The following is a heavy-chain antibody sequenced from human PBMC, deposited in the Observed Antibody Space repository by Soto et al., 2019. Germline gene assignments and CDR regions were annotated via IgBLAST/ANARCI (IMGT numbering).Heavy chain of an antibody. J-gene: IGHJ4*02. CDR2: ISYDGSNK. CDR1: GFTFSSYG. CDR3: EKTGYGSGSRYYFDY. Sequence: QVQLVESGGGVVQPGRSLRLSCAASGFTFSSYGMHWVRQAPGKGLEWVAVISYDGSNKYYADSVKGRFTISRDNSKNTRYLQMNSLRAEDTAVYYCEKTGYGSGSRYYFDYWGQGTLVTVSS. V-gene: IGHV3-30*18. D-gene: IGHD3-10*01.